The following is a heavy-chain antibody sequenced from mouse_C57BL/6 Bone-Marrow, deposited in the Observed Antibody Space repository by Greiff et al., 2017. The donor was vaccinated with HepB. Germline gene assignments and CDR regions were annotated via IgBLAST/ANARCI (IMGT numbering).Heavy chain of an antibody. CDR3: ARGGYYGSSYRYFDV. CDR2: IHPNSGST. D-gene: IGHD1-1*01. Sequence: QVQLKQPGAELVKPGASVKLSCKASGYTFTSYWMHWVKQRPGQGLEWIGMIHPNSGSTNYNEKFKSKATLTVDKSSSTAYMQLSSLTSEDSAVYYCARGGYYGSSYRYFDVWGTGTTVTVSS. V-gene: IGHV1-64*01. J-gene: IGHJ1*03. CDR1: GYTFTSYW.